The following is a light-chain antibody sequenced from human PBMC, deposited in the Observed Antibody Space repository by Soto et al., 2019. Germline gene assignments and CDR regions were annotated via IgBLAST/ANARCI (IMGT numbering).Light chain of an antibody. CDR2: GAS. V-gene: IGKV3-15*01. CDR1: QSVNSN. Sequence: ETVMTQSPATLSVSPGERATLSCRASQSVNSNLAWYQQKLGQAPRVLIFGASTRATGIPARFSGSVSGTEFSLTINSLQSEDFAVYYCQEYNTWPWTFGQGTKVEIK. CDR3: QEYNTWPWT. J-gene: IGKJ1*01.